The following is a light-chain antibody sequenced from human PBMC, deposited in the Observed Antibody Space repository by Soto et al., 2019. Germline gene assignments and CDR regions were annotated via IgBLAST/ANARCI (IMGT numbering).Light chain of an antibody. CDR2: EVN. Sequence: QSVLTQPPSASGSPGQSVSISCSGGSSDVGGSKYVSWYQVKPGKAPKLIIYEVNRRPEGAPYRFSGSKSGNAASLTVSGLQAEDEGDYYCFSYADSNNFVFGSGTKVTVL. CDR1: SSDVGGSKY. CDR3: FSYADSNNFV. V-gene: IGLV2-8*01. J-gene: IGLJ1*01.